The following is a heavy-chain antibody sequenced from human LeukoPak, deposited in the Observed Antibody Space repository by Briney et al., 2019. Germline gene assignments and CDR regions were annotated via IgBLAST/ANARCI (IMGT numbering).Heavy chain of an antibody. D-gene: IGHD5-24*01. CDR3: ARESRDGYNYLDY. V-gene: IGHV4-61*01. CDR1: GGSVSSGSYY. CDR2: IYYSGST. Sequence: PSETLSLTCTVSGGSVSSGSYYWSWIRQPPGKGLEWIGYIYYSGSTNYNPSLKSRVTISVDTSKNQFSLKLSSVTAADTAVYCCARESRDGYNYLDYWGQGTLVTVSS. J-gene: IGHJ4*02.